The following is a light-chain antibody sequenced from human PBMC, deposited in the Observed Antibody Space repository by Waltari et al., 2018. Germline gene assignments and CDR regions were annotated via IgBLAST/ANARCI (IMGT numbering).Light chain of an antibody. V-gene: IGLV2-14*01. CDR2: DVS. Sequence: QSALTQPASVSGSPEQSITISCTGTSSDIGGDNFVSWYQQHQGKAPKLILFDVSERPAGVPNRSSGSKSGNSASLTISGLQAEDEADYYCSSYTRSSSYVFGTGTKVTVL. CDR1: SSDIGGDNF. J-gene: IGLJ1*01. CDR3: SSYTRSSSYV.